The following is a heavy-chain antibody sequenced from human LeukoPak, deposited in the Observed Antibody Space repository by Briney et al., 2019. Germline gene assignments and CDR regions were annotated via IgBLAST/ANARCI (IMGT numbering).Heavy chain of an antibody. J-gene: IGHJ4*02. CDR1: GFTFSSYS. V-gene: IGHV3-21*04. CDR2: ISSSSSYI. D-gene: IGHD6-19*01. Sequence: GGSLRLSCAASGFTFSSYSMSWVRQAPGKGLEWVSSISSSSSYIYYADSVKGRFTTSRDNSKNTVYLQVDSLRAEDTAEYYCAKTSGWPYYFDYWGQGTLVTVSS. CDR3: AKTSGWPYYFDY.